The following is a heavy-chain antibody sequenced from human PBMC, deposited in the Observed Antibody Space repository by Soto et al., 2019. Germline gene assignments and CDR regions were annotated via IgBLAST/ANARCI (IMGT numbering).Heavy chain of an antibody. V-gene: IGHV5-51*01. J-gene: IGHJ4*02. CDR1: GYSFTSYW. D-gene: IGHD1-26*01. Sequence: PGECLKISCKGSGYSFTSYWIAWVRQMPGKGLEWMGIIYPADSDTRYSPSFQGQVTISADKSITTAYLQWSSLKASDTAMYYCARRFDRSYSRWGQGTLVTVSS. CDR2: IYPADSDT. CDR3: ARRFDRSYSR.